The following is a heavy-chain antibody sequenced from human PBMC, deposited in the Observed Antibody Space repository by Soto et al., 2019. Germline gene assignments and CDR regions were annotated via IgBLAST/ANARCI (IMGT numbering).Heavy chain of an antibody. D-gene: IGHD3-9*01. CDR1: DDSINRDKYY. J-gene: IGHJ4*02. Sequence: SENLSLTCSVSDDSINRDKYYWGWIRQPPGKGLEWIGSIYYRGNAYYNPSLQTRVTISLDKSKSQFSLKLNSVTAADSAVYFCARLEGLAAISYYFGYWGPGALATFSS. V-gene: IGHV4-39*01. CDR2: IYYRGNA. CDR3: ARLEGLAAISYYFGY.